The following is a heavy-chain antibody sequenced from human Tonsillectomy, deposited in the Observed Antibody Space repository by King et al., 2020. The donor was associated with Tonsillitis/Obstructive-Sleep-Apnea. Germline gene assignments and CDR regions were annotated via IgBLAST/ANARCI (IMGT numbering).Heavy chain of an antibody. CDR2: ISGSGSNT. D-gene: IGHD3-3*01. CDR1: GFTFRSFG. Sequence: EVQLVESGGDLVQPGGSLRLSCAGSGFTFRSFGMSWVRQAPGKGLEWVSGISGSGSNTNYADSVKGRFTISSDNSKNTLYLQMSSLRAEDTAVYYCAKDFWSGFLVPFDTWGQGTLVTVSS. V-gene: IGHV3-23*04. CDR3: AKDFWSGFLVPFDT. J-gene: IGHJ4*02.